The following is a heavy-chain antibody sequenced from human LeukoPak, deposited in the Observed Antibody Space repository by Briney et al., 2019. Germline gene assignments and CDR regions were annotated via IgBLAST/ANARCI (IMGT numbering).Heavy chain of an antibody. CDR1: GGSFSDYY. D-gene: IGHD6-19*01. V-gene: IGHV4-34*01. CDR2: INHSGST. Sequence: SETLSLTCAVYGGSFSDYYWSWIRQPPGKGLEWIGEINHSGSTNYNPSLKSRVTISVDTSKNQFSLKLSSVTAADTAVYYCARVEEEQWLFDYWGQGTLVTVSS. J-gene: IGHJ4*02. CDR3: ARVEEEQWLFDY.